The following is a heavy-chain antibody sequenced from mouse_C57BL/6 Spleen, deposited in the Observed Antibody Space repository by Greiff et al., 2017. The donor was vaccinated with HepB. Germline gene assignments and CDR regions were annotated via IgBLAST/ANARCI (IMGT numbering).Heavy chain of an antibody. CDR3: ARWGSSNFDH. Sequence: VQLQQPGAELVMPGASVKLSCKASGYTFTSYWMHWVKQRPGQGLEWIGEIDPSDSYTNYNQKFKGKSTLTVDKSSSTAYMQLSSLTSEDSAVYYCARWGSSNFDHWGQGTTLTVSS. CDR2: IDPSDSYT. V-gene: IGHV1-69*01. J-gene: IGHJ2*01. D-gene: IGHD1-1*01. CDR1: GYTFTSYW.